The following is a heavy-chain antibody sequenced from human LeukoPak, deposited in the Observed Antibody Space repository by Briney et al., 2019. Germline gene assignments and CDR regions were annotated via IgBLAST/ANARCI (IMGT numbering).Heavy chain of an antibody. CDR1: GFTVSSSY. CDR3: ARRNSGSYDY. D-gene: IGHD1-26*01. V-gene: IGHV3-53*01. CDR2: IYAGGST. J-gene: IGHJ4*02. Sequence: GGSLSLSCAVSGFTVSSSYMTWVRQAPGKGLEWVSLIYAGGSTYYADSVKGRFTISRDNSKNTLYLQMNSLRAEDTAVYYCARRNSGSYDYWGQGTLVTVSS.